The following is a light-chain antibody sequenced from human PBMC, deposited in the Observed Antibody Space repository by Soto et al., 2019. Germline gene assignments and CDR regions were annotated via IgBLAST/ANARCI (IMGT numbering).Light chain of an antibody. V-gene: IGKV3-20*01. CDR2: GAS. Sequence: EIVLTQSPGTLSLSPGEGAMLSCMASQRVSSSNLDWYQKKPCQAPRLLIYGASSRATGIPDRFSGSGSGTAFNLTISGLEPEDFGVYFCQQYGNSPLSLGAGTKVDIK. J-gene: IGKJ3*01. CDR3: QQYGNSPLS. CDR1: QRVSSSN.